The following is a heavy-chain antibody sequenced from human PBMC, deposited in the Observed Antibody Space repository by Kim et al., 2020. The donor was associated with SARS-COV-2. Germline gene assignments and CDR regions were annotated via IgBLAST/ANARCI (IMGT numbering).Heavy chain of an antibody. CDR1: GFTFHNYA. Sequence: GGSLRLSCAASGFTFHNYAMNWVRQAPGKGLEWVSLVAGGGGSTSYVDSVKGRFTISRDNSKNTLYLQMNTLSADDTAIYYCAKSNNAGGRSGWVYYGMDVWGQGTTVTVSS. J-gene: IGHJ6*02. D-gene: IGHD6-19*01. V-gene: IGHV3-23*01. CDR3: AKSNNAGGRSGWVYYGMDV. CDR2: VAGGGGST.